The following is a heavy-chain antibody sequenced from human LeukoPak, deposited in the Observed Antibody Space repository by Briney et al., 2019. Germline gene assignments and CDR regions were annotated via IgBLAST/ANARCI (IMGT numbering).Heavy chain of an antibody. V-gene: IGHV1-69*05. D-gene: IGHD5-12*01. J-gene: IGHJ4*02. Sequence: SVKVSCKASGGTFSSYAISWVRQAPRQGLEWMGRIIPIFGTANYAQKFQGRVTITTDESTSTAYMELSSLRSEDTAVYYCAYTEGGYSGYGIDYWGQGTPVTVSS. CDR3: AYTEGGYSGYGIDY. CDR1: GGTFSSYA. CDR2: IIPIFGTA.